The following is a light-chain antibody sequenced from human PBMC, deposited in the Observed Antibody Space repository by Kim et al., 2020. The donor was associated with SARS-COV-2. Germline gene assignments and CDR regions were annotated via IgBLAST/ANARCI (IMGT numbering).Light chain of an antibody. J-gene: IGKJ1*01. Sequence: DIQMTQSPSTLSASVGDRVTITCRASQNVNNWLAWYQQKPGKAPNLLIYKASTLESGVPSRFSGSGSGTEFTLTISSLQPDDFATYYCQQYDSYPKTFGRGTKVDIK. CDR1: QNVNNW. CDR3: QQYDSYPKT. CDR2: KAS. V-gene: IGKV1-5*03.